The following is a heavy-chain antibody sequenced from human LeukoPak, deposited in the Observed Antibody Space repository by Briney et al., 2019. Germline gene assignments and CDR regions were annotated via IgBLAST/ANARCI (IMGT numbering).Heavy chain of an antibody. CDR2: IYTSGST. V-gene: IGHV4-4*07. D-gene: IGHD3-22*01. Sequence: SETLSLTCTVSGASISSYSWSWTRQPAGKGLEWIGRIYTSGSTKYNPSLNSRVTMSLDTSQKRFSLKVTSVTAADTALYYCATREASRGNYYDHWGQGTLVTVSS. CDR3: ATREASRGNYYDH. J-gene: IGHJ5*02. CDR1: GASISSYS.